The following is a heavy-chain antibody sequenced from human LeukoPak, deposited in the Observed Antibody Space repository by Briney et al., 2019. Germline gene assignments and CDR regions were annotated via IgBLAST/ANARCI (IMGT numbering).Heavy chain of an antibody. D-gene: IGHD3-22*01. CDR1: GFTFSSYA. Sequence: GGSLRLSCAASGFTFSSYAMSWVRQATGKGLEWVSAISGSGGSTYYEDSVKGRFTISRDNSKNTLYLQMNSLRAEDTAVYYCAKIGYDSSGSQVGAFDIWGQGTMVTVSS. CDR3: AKIGYDSSGSQVGAFDI. CDR2: ISGSGGST. J-gene: IGHJ3*02. V-gene: IGHV3-23*01.